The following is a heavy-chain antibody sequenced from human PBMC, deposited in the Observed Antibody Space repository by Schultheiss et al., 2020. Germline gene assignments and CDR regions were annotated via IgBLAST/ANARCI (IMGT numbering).Heavy chain of an antibody. CDR3: ARATLQQWLGYYYYMDV. CDR2: TYYRSKWYN. CDR1: GDSVSSNRAA. V-gene: IGHV6-1*01. J-gene: IGHJ6*03. D-gene: IGHD5-18*01. Sequence: QTLSLTCAISGDSVSSNRAAWNWIRQSPSRGLEWLGRTYYRSKWYNDYAVSMKGRITINPDTSKNQFSLQLNSVTPEDTAVYYCARATLQQWLGYYYYMDVWGMGTTVTVSS.